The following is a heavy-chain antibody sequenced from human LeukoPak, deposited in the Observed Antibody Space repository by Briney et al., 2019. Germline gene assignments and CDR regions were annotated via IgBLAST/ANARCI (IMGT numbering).Heavy chain of an antibody. V-gene: IGHV2-5*01. CDR1: GFSLTTSGVG. CDR2: IYGNDDK. CDR3: AHRGGSLGWFGS. D-gene: IGHD7-27*01. J-gene: IGHJ5*01. Sequence: SGPTLVNPTQTLTLTCTFSGFSLTTSGVGVGWIRQPPGKALEWLALIYGNDDKRYSPSLQSRLTITKDTSTNQVVLTMTNMDPVDTATYYCAHRGGSLGWFGSWGQGTLVTVSS.